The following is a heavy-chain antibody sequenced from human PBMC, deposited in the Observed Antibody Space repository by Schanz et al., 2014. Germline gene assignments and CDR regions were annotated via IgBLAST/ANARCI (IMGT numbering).Heavy chain of an antibody. Sequence: VQLVESGGGVVQPGRSRRLSCEASGFTFSSYGMHWVRQAPGKGLEWVSAISGSGATYYADSVKGRFTISRDNSKNTLYLQMNSLSAEDTAVYYCAKRNHDMQSLPLDYWGQGTLVIVSS. CDR2: ISGSGAT. CDR1: GFTFSSYG. CDR3: AKRNHDMQSLPLDY. D-gene: IGHD3-9*01. V-gene: IGHV3-23*04. J-gene: IGHJ4*02.